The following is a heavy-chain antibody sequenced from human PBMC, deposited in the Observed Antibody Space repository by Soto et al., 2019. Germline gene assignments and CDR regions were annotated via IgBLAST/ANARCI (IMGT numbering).Heavy chain of an antibody. D-gene: IGHD1-7*01. Sequence: PGESLKISCQGSGYSFTTYWIAWVRQMPGKGLEWMGIIYPGDSATRYSPSSQGQVTMSADKSISTAYLQWSSLKASDTAIYYCAIHNGTTTGMDVWGQGTTVTVSS. V-gene: IGHV5-51*01. CDR1: GYSFTTYW. CDR3: AIHNGTTTGMDV. J-gene: IGHJ6*02. CDR2: IYPGDSAT.